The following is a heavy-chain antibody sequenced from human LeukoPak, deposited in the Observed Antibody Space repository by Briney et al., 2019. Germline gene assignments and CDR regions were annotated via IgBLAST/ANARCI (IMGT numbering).Heavy chain of an antibody. CDR3: AKDLSGSGPIMKNDAFDI. J-gene: IGHJ3*02. V-gene: IGHV3-11*04. CDR1: GFTFSDYY. CDR2: ISSSGSTI. Sequence: GGSLRLSCAASGFTFSDYYMSWIRQAPGKGLEWVSYISSSGSTIYYADSVKGRFTISRDNAKNSLYLQMNSLRAEDTAVYYCAKDLSGSGPIMKNDAFDIWGQGTMVTVSS. D-gene: IGHD3-10*01.